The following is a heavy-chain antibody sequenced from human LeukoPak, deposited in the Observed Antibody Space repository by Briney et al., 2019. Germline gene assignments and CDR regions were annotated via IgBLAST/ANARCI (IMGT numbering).Heavy chain of an antibody. V-gene: IGHV3-7*05. Sequence: PGGSLRLFCAPPGHSFNNQCMSWLRQAPGKGLEWVANIKHDGSEKYYVDSVKGRFTISRDNAKNSLYLQLNGQIDEDTAVYYFERHRGCVPTAITCSANSCYSRFDYWGQGTLVTVSS. J-gene: IGHJ4*02. D-gene: IGHD2-15*01. CDR3: ERHRGCVPTAITCSANSCYSRFDY. CDR2: IKHDGSEK. CDR1: GHSFNNQC.